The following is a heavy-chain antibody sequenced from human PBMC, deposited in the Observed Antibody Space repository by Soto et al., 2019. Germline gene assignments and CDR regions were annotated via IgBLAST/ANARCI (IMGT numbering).Heavy chain of an antibody. CDR3: TSTLGY. CDR2: IKTKVDGGTA. CDR1: GFTFSAAW. Sequence: ESGGGLVKPGGSLRLSCAASGFTFSAAWLTWVRQAPGKGLEWVGRIKTKVDGGTADYGAPVKGRFTISRDDSRNTMYLEMNSLTTEDTAIYYCTSTLGYWGQGTLVTVSS. D-gene: IGHD7-27*01. V-gene: IGHV3-15*01. J-gene: IGHJ4*02.